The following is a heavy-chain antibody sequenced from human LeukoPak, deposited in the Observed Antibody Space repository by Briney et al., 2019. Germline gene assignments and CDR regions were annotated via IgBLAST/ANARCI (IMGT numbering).Heavy chain of an antibody. CDR1: GGSITSYY. J-gene: IGHJ3*02. Sequence: SETLSLTCTVSGGSITSYYWSWIRQPPGKGLEWIGEINHSGSTNYNPSLKSRVTISVDTSKNQFSLKLSSVTAADTAVYYCARRVYSSGWYSSMSAFDIWGQGTMVTVSS. CDR3: ARRVYSSGWYSSMSAFDI. CDR2: INHSGST. V-gene: IGHV4-34*01. D-gene: IGHD6-19*01.